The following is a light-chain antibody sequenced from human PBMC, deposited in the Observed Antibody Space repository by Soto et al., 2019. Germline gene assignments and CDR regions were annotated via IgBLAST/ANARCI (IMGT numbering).Light chain of an antibody. V-gene: IGKV3-20*01. Sequence: EIVLTQSPGTLSLSPGERATLSCRASQSVTINYLAWYQQKPGQAPRLLVYGASTRATGIPDRFSGSGSGTDFTLTISRLEPEDFAVYYCQQYGSSPFTFGPGTKVAIK. CDR2: GAS. CDR3: QQYGSSPFT. J-gene: IGKJ3*01. CDR1: QSVTINY.